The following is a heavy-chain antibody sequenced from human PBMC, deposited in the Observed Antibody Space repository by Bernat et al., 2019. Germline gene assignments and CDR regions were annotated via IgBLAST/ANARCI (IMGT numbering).Heavy chain of an antibody. CDR3: VRDGIRCGGGTCYPH. Sequence: EVQLVESGGDLVQPGGSLRLSCAASGFTFSSFEMHWVRQAPGKGLEWVSYISTSGSTIYYADSVKGRFTVSRDNAKNSLYLQMNSLRAEDTAVYYCVRDGIRCGGGTCYPHWGQGTLVTVSS. V-gene: IGHV3-48*03. CDR2: ISTSGSTI. CDR1: GFTFSSFE. J-gene: IGHJ4*02. D-gene: IGHD2-15*01.